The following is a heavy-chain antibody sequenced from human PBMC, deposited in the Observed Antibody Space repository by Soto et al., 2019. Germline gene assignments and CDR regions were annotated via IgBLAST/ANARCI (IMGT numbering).Heavy chain of an antibody. Sequence: SENLSITCAFSVGSMSSYFWSWIRQPAGKGLEWIGRIYSSGSTSYNPSLKSRVTMSVDTSKNQVSLRLNSMTAADPAVYYCARGLSAFDPWGQGTMVTVSS. CDR3: ARGLSAFDP. D-gene: IGHD3-16*01. V-gene: IGHV4-4*07. J-gene: IGHJ5*02. CDR1: VGSMSSYF. CDR2: IYSSGST.